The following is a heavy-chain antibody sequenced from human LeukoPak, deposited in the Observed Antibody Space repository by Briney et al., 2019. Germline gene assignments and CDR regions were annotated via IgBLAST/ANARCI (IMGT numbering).Heavy chain of an antibody. CDR2: ISPSGTDI. CDR1: GFTFSDTY. CDR3: TRDPRNLDY. D-gene: IGHD1-14*01. J-gene: IGHJ4*02. Sequence: GGSLRLSCAVSGFTFSDTYMTSIRQAPGKGLESLSYISPSGTDISYADSVKGRFTISRDNAKNSLYLQMNSLRVEDTAVYYCTRDPRNLDYWGQGTLVTVSS. V-gene: IGHV3-11*01.